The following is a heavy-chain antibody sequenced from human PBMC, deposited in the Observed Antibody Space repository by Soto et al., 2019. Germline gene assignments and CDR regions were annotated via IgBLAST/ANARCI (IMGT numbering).Heavy chain of an antibody. CDR3: VRGMITFGGVIGDAFDI. Sequence: QVQLQESGPGLVKPSQTLSLTCTVSGDSISSGGYYWSWIRQHPGKGLEWIGYIYYSGSTYYNPSLKSRVTISVDTSKNQFSLKLSSVTAADTAVYYCVRGMITFGGVIGDAFDIWGQGTMVTVSS. CDR2: IYYSGST. D-gene: IGHD3-16*02. V-gene: IGHV4-31*03. CDR1: GDSISSGGYY. J-gene: IGHJ3*02.